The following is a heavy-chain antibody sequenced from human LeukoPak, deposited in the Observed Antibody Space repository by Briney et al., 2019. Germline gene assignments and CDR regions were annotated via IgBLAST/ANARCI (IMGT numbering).Heavy chain of an antibody. D-gene: IGHD3-10*01. CDR3: ARALYGSGRYSFDN. CDR2: IIPILGIA. CDR1: GGTFSSYA. V-gene: IGHV1-69*04. Sequence: SVKVSCKASGGTFSSYAISWVRQAPGQVLEWMGRIIPILGIANYAEKFQGRVTITAITADKSTSTAYMELSSLRSEDRAVYYCARALYGSGRYSFDNWGKGTLVPVSS. J-gene: IGHJ4*02.